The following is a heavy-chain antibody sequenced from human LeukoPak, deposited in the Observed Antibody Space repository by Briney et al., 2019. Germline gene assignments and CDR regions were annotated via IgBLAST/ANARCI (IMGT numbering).Heavy chain of an antibody. J-gene: IGHJ6*03. CDR3: ARGSQQPYYYYYYMDV. CDR2: IYYSGST. D-gene: IGHD6-13*01. V-gene: IGHV4-59*01. CDR1: GASISDYY. Sequence: SEALSLTCTVSGASISDYYWSWIRQPPGQGLEWIGYIYYSGSTKYSPSLKSRATMSIDTPKSQFSLILTSVTAADTAVYYCARGSQQPYYYYYYMDVWGKGTTVTVSS.